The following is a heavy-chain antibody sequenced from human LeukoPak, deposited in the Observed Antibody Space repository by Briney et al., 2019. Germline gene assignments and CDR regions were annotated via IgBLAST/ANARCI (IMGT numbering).Heavy chain of an antibody. J-gene: IGHJ4*02. D-gene: IGHD2-15*01. V-gene: IGHV4-30-4*01. CDR3: ARISCGGGTCYLGY. CDR1: GGSISSGDYY. CDR2: IYYSGST. Sequence: KSSETLSLTCTVSGGSISSGDYYWSWIRQPPGKGLEWIGYIYYSGSTYYNPSLKSRVIISVDTSKNQFSLKLSSVTAADTAVYYCARISCGGGTCYLGYWGQGTLVTVSS.